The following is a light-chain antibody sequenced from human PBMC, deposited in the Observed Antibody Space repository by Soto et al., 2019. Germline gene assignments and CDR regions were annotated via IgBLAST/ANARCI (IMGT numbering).Light chain of an antibody. V-gene: IGLV1-51*01. Sequence: QSVLTQPPSVSAAPGQKVTISCSGRSSNIGSNFVSWYQHLPGTAPKLLIYENNKRASGIPDRFSGSKSGTSATLGITGLQTGDEADYYCGSWDSSLSAGVVFGGGTKVTVL. CDR2: ENN. CDR3: GSWDSSLSAGVV. J-gene: IGLJ2*01. CDR1: SSNIGSNF.